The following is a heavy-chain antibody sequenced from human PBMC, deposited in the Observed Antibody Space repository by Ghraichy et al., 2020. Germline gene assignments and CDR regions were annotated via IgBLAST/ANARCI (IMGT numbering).Heavy chain of an antibody. V-gene: IGHV3-7*01. Sequence: GGPLRLSCAASGFAFSIYWMTWVRQAPGKGLEWVAYINQDGTEKYYVDSMSGRFTISRDNAKNSLYLQMNSLRDEDAAVYYCATSGDGLRSWGQGTLVTVSS. CDR1: GFAFSIYW. CDR3: ATSGDGLRS. J-gene: IGHJ1*01. CDR2: INQDGTEK. D-gene: IGHD5/OR15-5a*01.